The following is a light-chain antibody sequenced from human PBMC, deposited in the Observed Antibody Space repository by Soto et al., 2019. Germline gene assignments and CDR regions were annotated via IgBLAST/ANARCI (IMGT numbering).Light chain of an antibody. CDR3: CSYAGSSSV. V-gene: IGLV2-23*02. J-gene: IGLJ1*01. Sequence: QSALTQPASVSGSPGQSITISCTGTSSDVGSYNLVSWYQQHPGKAPKLMIYEVSKRPSGVSNRFSGSKSGNTASLTISGLRAEDGADYYGCSYAGSSSVFGTGPKVPVL. CDR1: SSDVGSYNL. CDR2: EVS.